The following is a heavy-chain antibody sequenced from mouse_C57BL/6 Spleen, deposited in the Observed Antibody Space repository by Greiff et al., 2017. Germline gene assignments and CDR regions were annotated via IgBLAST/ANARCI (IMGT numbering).Heavy chain of an antibody. D-gene: IGHD1-1*01. Sequence: EVQLQQSGPGLVKPSQSLSLTCSVTGYSFTSGYYWNLIRQFPGNKLECMGYIRNDGSTNYNPSLKNQTSMTRDTSKNQFFLKLNAVTTEDTAAYYCARDQGVITTVGYFDVWGTGTTVTVSS. V-gene: IGHV3-6*01. CDR2: IRNDGST. CDR3: ARDQGVITTVGYFDV. J-gene: IGHJ1*03. CDR1: GYSFTSGYY.